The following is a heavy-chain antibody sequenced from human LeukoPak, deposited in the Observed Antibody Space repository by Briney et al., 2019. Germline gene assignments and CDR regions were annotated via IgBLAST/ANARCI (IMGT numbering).Heavy chain of an antibody. V-gene: IGHV4-59*08. Sequence: PSETLSLTCTVSGGSISSYYWSWIRQPPGKGLEWIGYIYYSGSTNYNPSLKSRVTISVDTSKNQFSLKLSSVTAADTAVYYCASWVSNSSGYQGNDYWGQGTLVTVSS. D-gene: IGHD3-22*01. J-gene: IGHJ4*02. CDR2: IYYSGST. CDR1: GGSISSYY. CDR3: ASWVSNSSGYQGNDY.